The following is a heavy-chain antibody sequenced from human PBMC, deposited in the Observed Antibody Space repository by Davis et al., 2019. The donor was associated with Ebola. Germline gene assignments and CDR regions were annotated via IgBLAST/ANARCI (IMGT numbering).Heavy chain of an antibody. D-gene: IGHD4-11*01. Sequence: GESLKISCAASGFTFSSYAVSWVRQAPGKGLEWVSAISGSGGSTYYADSVKGRFTISRDNSKNTLYLQMNSLRAEDTAVYYCAKLNTVTTWPVVGYWGQGTLVTVSS. J-gene: IGHJ4*02. CDR3: AKLNTVTTWPVVGY. CDR1: GFTFSSYA. V-gene: IGHV3-23*01. CDR2: ISGSGGST.